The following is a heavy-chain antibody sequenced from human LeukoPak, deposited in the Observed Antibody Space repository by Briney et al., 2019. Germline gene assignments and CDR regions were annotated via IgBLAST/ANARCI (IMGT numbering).Heavy chain of an antibody. CDR2: ISASVGST. V-gene: IGHV3-23*01. J-gene: IGHJ6*03. CDR3: AKVMKGSERLTMVRGVIIKTAGLYYMDV. Sequence: PGGSLRLSCAASGFTLSSYAVSWVRQAPGEWLEWVAIISASVGSTNYADSVKGRVTISRDNSKNTVFRQMNSLQAEDTAVYYCAKVMKGSERLTMVRGVIIKTAGLYYMDVWGKGTTVTVSS. CDR1: GFTLSSYA. D-gene: IGHD3-10*01.